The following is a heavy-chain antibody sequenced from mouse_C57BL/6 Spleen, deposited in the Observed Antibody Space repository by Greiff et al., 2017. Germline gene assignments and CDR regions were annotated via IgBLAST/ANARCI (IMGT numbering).Heavy chain of an antibody. Sequence: EVMLVESGGGLVKPGGSLKLSCAASGFTFSDYGMHWVRQAPGKGLEWVAYISSGSSTIYYADTVKGRFTISRDNAKNTLFLQMTSLRSEDTAMYYCARPGTGAWFAYWGQGTLVTVSA. D-gene: IGHD4-1*01. CDR2: ISSGSSTI. CDR1: GFTFSDYG. J-gene: IGHJ3*01. CDR3: ARPGTGAWFAY. V-gene: IGHV5-17*01.